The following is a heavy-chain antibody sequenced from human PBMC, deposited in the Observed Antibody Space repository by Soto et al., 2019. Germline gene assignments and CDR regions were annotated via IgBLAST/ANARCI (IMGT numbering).Heavy chain of an antibody. Sequence: VSLRLSCAASGFSFSGSDMHWVRQASGEGLEWVGRIKTKAENYATALAASVKGRFSISRDDSKNTAYLEMNSLKTEDTAVYYCTRRDCRGGDCYSDFDYWGQGALVTVSS. V-gene: IGHV3-73*01. CDR1: GFSFSGSD. D-gene: IGHD2-21*02. J-gene: IGHJ4*02. CDR2: IKTKAENYAT. CDR3: TRRDCRGGDCYSDFDY.